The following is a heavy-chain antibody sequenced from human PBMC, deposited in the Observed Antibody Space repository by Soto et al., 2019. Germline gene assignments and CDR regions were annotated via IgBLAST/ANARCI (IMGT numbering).Heavy chain of an antibody. CDR2: IYPGDSDT. Sequence: GESLTISCKGSGYSFTSYWIGWVRQMPGKGLEWMGIIYPGDSDTRYSPSFQGQVTISADKSISTAYLQWSSLKASDTAMYYCARAEYCSSTSCPYYYYGMDVWGQGTTVTVSS. J-gene: IGHJ6*02. CDR3: ARAEYCSSTSCPYYYYGMDV. D-gene: IGHD2-2*01. CDR1: GYSFTSYW. V-gene: IGHV5-51*01.